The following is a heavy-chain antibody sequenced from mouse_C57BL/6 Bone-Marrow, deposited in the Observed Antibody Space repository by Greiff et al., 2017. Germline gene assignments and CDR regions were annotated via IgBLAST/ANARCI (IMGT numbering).Heavy chain of an antibody. CDR2: IDPSDSYT. V-gene: IGHV1-59*01. CDR1: GYTFTSYW. D-gene: IGHD2-4*01. J-gene: IGHJ2*01. CDR3: AHYDYDGVFDY. Sequence: QVQLQQPGAELVRPGTSVKLSCKASGYTFTSYWMHWVKQRPGQGLEWIGVIDPSDSYTNYNQKFKGKATLTVDTSSSTAYMQLSSLTSEDSAVYYCAHYDYDGVFDYWGQGTTLTVSS.